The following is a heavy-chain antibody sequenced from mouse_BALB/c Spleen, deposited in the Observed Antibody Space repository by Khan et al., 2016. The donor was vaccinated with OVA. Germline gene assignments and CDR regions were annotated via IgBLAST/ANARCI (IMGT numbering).Heavy chain of an antibody. CDR3: SSELGRYYAMDY. Sequence: EVQLLETGPGLVKPSQSLSLTCTVTGYSITRDYAWNWIRQFPGNKLEWMGYISNSGSTTYNPSLKSRISITRDTSTNRFFLQLNSVTTEDTATYYCSSELGRYYAMDYWGQGTSVTVSS. V-gene: IGHV3-2*02. J-gene: IGHJ4*01. CDR1: GYSITRDYA. CDR2: ISNSGST. D-gene: IGHD4-1*01.